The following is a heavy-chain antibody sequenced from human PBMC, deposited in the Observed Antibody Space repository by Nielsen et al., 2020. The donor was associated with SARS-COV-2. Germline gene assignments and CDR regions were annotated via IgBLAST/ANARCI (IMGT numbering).Heavy chain of an antibody. CDR2: ISSSSSYI. D-gene: IGHD4-11*01. CDR1: GFTFSSYS. Sequence: GESLKISCAASGFTFSSYSMNWVRQAPGKGLKWVSSISSSSSYIYYADSVKGRFTISRDNAKNSLYLQMNSLRAEDTAVYYCARAPTVTTEYYFDYWGQGPRSPSPQ. V-gene: IGHV3-21*01. J-gene: IGHJ4*02. CDR3: ARAPTVTTEYYFDY.